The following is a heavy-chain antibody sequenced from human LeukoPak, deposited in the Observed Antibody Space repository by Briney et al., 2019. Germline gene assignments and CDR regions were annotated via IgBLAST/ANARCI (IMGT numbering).Heavy chain of an antibody. CDR3: AKDTVGATTAGSAFDI. V-gene: IGHV3-9*01. CDR1: GFTFDDYA. D-gene: IGHD1-26*01. Sequence: GRSLRLSCAASGFTFDDYAMHWVRQAPGKGLEWVSGISWNSGSIGYADSVKGRFTISTDNAKNSLYLQMNSLRAEDTALYYCAKDTVGATTAGSAFDIWGQGTMVTVSS. J-gene: IGHJ3*02. CDR2: ISWNSGSI.